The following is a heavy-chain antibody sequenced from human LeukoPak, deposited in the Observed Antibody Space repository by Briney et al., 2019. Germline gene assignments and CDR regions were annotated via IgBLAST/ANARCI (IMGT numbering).Heavy chain of an antibody. CDR2: IYYSGST. Sequence: SETLTLTCTVSGGSIGSSSYYWGWIRQPPGKGLEWIGSIYYSGSTYYNPSLKSRVTISVDTSKNQFSLKLSSVTAADTAVYYCARQKASGSYHAFDIWGQGTMVTVST. J-gene: IGHJ3*02. D-gene: IGHD1-26*01. CDR3: ARQKASGSYHAFDI. V-gene: IGHV4-39*01. CDR1: GGSIGSSSYY.